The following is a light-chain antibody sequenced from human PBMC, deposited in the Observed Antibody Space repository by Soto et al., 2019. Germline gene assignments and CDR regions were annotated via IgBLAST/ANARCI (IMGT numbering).Light chain of an antibody. V-gene: IGLV1-44*01. CDR3: AAWDDSVNGPV. Sequence: QSVLTQPPSASGTPGQRVAISCSGSSSNIGSNTVNWYQQLPGTAPKLLMYDSNRRPSGVPDRFSASKSVTSASLAISGLQSADEADYYCAAWDDSVNGPVFGGGTKLTVL. CDR2: DSN. CDR1: SSNIGSNT. J-gene: IGLJ2*01.